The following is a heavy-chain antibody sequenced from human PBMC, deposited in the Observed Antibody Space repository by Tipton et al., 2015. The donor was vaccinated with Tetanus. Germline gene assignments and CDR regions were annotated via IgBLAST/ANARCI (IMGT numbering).Heavy chain of an antibody. V-gene: IGHV4-4*07. CDR2: IYTSGST. CDR1: GGSISSYY. CDR3: ARDLVGGRRYYYDSSGDHDAFDI. Sequence: GLVKPSETLSLTCTVSGGSISSYYWSWIRQPAGKGLEWIGRIYTSGSTNYNPSLKSRVTMSVDTSKNQSSLKLSSVTAADTAVYYCARDLVGGRRYYYDSSGDHDAFDIWGPRDNGHRLS. D-gene: IGHD3-22*01. J-gene: IGHJ3*02.